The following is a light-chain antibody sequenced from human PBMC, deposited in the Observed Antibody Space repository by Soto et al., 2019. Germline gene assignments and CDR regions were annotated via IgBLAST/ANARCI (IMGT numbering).Light chain of an antibody. Sequence: DIQMTQSPSSLSASVGNSVTISCRASERISDYLAWYQQKPGKAPKLLINTASSLRSGVPSRFSGSGSGTDFTLTIDSLQPEDFATYFCQQTNTAPWTVGQGTKVDIK. CDR3: QQTNTAPWT. V-gene: IGKV1-39*01. CDR2: TAS. J-gene: IGKJ1*01. CDR1: ERISDY.